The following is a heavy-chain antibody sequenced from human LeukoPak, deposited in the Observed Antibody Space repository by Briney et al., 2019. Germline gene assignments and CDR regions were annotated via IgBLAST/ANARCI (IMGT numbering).Heavy chain of an antibody. J-gene: IGHJ4*02. D-gene: IGHD1-26*01. CDR3: ARGGLSGIYGIDY. CDR1: GYTFNTYG. Sequence: GASVKVSCRASGYTFNTYGVTWVRQVPGQGFEWMGWISPYNGDTNYAQKFQGRVTMTTDTLTSTVFMELRSLRSDDTAVYFCARGGLSGIYGIDYWGQGTLVTVSS. CDR2: ISPYNGDT. V-gene: IGHV1-18*01.